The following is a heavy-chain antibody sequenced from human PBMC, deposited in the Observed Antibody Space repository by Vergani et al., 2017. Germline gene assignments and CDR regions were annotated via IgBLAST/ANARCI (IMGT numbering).Heavy chain of an antibody. V-gene: IGHV4-59*01. Sequence: QVRLQESGPGLVKPSETLSLTCSVPGGSMSGYNWSWIRQPPGKELEWIGYMYHSGSTNYNPSLETRVTISGDTSKNQFSLKLNSVTAADTAVYYCGRVADFYGLGSRLLDLWGQGILVTVSS. CDR1: GGSMSGYN. J-gene: IGHJ5*02. CDR2: MYHSGST. D-gene: IGHD3-10*01. CDR3: GRVADFYGLGSRLLDL.